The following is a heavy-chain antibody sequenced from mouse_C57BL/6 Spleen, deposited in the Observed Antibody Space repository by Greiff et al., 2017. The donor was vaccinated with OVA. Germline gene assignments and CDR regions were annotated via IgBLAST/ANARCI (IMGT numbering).Heavy chain of an antibody. CDR1: GFTFSSYA. CDR2: ISDGGSYT. CDR3: ARDPGYYGSSYNYYAMDY. D-gene: IGHD1-1*01. Sequence: EVHLVESGGGLVKPGGSLKLSCAASGFTFSSYAMSWVRQTPEKRLEWVATISDGGSYTYYPDNVKGRFTISRDNAKNNLYLQMSHLKSEDTAMYYCARDPGYYGSSYNYYAMDYWGQGTSVTVSS. J-gene: IGHJ4*01. V-gene: IGHV5-4*01.